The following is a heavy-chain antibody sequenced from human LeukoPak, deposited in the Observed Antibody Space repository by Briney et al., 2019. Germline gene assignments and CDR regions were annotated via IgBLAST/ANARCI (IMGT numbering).Heavy chain of an antibody. Sequence: PGGSLRLSCIVSGFTFSSYSMNWVRQAPGKGLEWVSSISSSSSYIYYADSVKGRFTISRDNAKNSLYLQMNSLRAEDTAVYYCASIAVAGSGPHDYWGQGTLVTVSS. CDR3: ASIAVAGSGPHDY. CDR1: GFTFSSYS. D-gene: IGHD6-19*01. J-gene: IGHJ4*02. V-gene: IGHV3-21*04. CDR2: ISSSSSYI.